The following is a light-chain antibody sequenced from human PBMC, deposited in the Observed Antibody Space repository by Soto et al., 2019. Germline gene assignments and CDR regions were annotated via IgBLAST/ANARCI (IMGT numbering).Light chain of an antibody. CDR3: AAWDDSLSGVV. J-gene: IGLJ2*01. V-gene: IGLV1-47*01. Sequence: QAVLTQPPSAYETPGQRVTISCSGSSSNIGSNYVYWYQQIPGTAPKLLIYRNNQRPSGVPDRFSGSKSGTSASLAISGLRSEDEADYYCAAWDDSLSGVVFGGGTKVTVL. CDR2: RNN. CDR1: SSNIGSNY.